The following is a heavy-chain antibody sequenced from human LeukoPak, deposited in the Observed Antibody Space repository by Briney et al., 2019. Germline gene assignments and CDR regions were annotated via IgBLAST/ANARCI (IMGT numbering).Heavy chain of an antibody. CDR3: ARDLGRWFGEIDY. D-gene: IGHD3-10*01. Sequence: GGSLRLSCAASGFTFSSYEMNWVRQAPGKGLEWVSYISSSGSTIYYAGSVKGRFTISRDNAKNSPYLQMNSLRAEDTAVYYCARDLGRWFGEIDYWGQGTLVTVSS. V-gene: IGHV3-48*03. CDR1: GFTFSSYE. J-gene: IGHJ4*02. CDR2: ISSSGSTI.